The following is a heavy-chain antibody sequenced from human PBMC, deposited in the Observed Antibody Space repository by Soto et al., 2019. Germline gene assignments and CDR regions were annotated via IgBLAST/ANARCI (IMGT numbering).Heavy chain of an antibody. D-gene: IGHD2-2*01. Sequence: PGGSLRLSCAASGFTFSSYSMNWVRQAPGKGLEWVSSISSSSSYIYYADSVKGRFTISRDNAKNSLYLQMNSLRAEDTAVYYCARAGIVVVPAAPPAGFDPWGQGTLVTVSS. CDR3: ARAGIVVVPAAPPAGFDP. V-gene: IGHV3-21*01. CDR2: ISSSSSYI. J-gene: IGHJ5*02. CDR1: GFTFSSYS.